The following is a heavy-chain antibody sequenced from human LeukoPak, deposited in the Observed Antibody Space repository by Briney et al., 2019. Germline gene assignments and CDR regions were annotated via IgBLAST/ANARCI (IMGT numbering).Heavy chain of an antibody. D-gene: IGHD3-10*01. CDR1: GYTFTSYG. V-gene: IGHV1-18*01. Sequence: ASVKVSCKASGYTFTSYGISWVRQAPGQGLEWMGWISAYNGNTNHAQKLQGRVTMTTDTSTSTAYMELSSLRSEDTAVYYCARALTASLLWWLSYWGQGTLVTVSS. J-gene: IGHJ4*02. CDR2: ISAYNGNT. CDR3: ARALTASLLWWLSY.